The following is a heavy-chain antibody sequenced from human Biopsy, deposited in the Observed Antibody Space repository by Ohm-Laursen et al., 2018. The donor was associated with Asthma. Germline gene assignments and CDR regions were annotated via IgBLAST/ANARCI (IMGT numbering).Heavy chain of an antibody. D-gene: IGHD3-22*01. CDR2: ISASGVRT. Sequence: SLRLSCAAPGFAFTNSSMTWVRQAPGKGLEWVSSISASGVRTFYADSVKGRFTVSRDSSRNTLYLQLSTLRVEDTAVYFCAKITTDRQKANNWFDPWGQGTLVTVSS. V-gene: IGHV3-23*01. J-gene: IGHJ5*02. CDR1: GFAFTNSS. CDR3: AKITTDRQKANNWFDP.